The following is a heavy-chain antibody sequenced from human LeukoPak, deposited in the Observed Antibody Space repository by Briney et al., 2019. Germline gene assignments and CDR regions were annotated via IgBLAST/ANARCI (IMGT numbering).Heavy chain of an antibody. J-gene: IGHJ5*02. CDR1: GGSISSGSHY. V-gene: IGHV4-39*07. D-gene: IGHD3-10*01. Sequence: SETLSLTCTVSGGSISSGSHYWSWIRQPPGKGLEWIGEINHSGSTNYNPSLKSRVTISVDTSKNQFSLKLSSVTAADTAVYYCARPLHGSGSYYAFDPWGQGTLVTVSS. CDR3: ARPLHGSGSYYAFDP. CDR2: INHSGST.